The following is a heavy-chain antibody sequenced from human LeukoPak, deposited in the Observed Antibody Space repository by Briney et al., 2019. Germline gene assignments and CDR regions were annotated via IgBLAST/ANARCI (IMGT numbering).Heavy chain of an antibody. Sequence: GGSLRLSCAASGLTVSSYAMHWVRQAPGKGLEWVPLISYAGRNKHYADSVTGRFTISRDNSKNTLYLQMNSPRAEDTAVYYCARERRGDFDYWGQGTLVTASS. CDR1: GLTVSSYA. CDR2: ISYAGRNK. CDR3: ARERRGDFDY. V-gene: IGHV3-30-3*01. J-gene: IGHJ4*02.